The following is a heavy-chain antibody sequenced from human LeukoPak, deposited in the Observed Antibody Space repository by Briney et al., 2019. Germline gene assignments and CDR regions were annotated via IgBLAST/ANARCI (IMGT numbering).Heavy chain of an antibody. CDR3: VREDYGDNGGWLDP. CDR2: IQSSGNT. D-gene: IGHD4-17*01. CDR1: GGSISSTSYF. V-gene: IGHV4-39*07. Sequence: SSETLSLTCTVSGGSISSTSYFWGWIRQSPGKGLEWLSSIQSSGNTYYNPSLKSRLSIVLDTSKNLFSLKLTSVTVADTAVYYCVREDYGDNGGWLDPWGQGTLVTVSS. J-gene: IGHJ5*02.